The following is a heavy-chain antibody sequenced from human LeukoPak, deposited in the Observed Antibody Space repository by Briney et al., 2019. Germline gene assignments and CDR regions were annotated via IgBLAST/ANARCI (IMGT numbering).Heavy chain of an antibody. J-gene: IGHJ4*02. D-gene: IGHD6-19*01. CDR1: GFTVSSNY. Sequence: PGGSLRLSCAVSGFTVSSNYMSWVRQPAGKGLEWVSVLYSGGATFYADSVKGRFTISRDTSKNTLYLQMNDLRADDTAVYYCTKLKGWYGEGFFDYWGQGTLVTVS. CDR3: TKLKGWYGEGFFDY. V-gene: IGHV3-53*01. CDR2: LYSGGAT.